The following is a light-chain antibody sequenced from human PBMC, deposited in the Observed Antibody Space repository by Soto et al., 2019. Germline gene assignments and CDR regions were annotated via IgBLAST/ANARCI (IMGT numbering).Light chain of an antibody. CDR2: DAS. CDR1: QDITNY. J-gene: IGKJ2*02. Sequence: IQMTQSPSSLSASVGDRVTITCQASQDITNYLIWYQQKPGKAPKLLIYDASSLGTGVSSRFSGSGSGTHFTLTISSLQPEDIATYYCQQFDSVPCTFGQVTKLEIK. V-gene: IGKV1-33*01. CDR3: QQFDSVPCT.